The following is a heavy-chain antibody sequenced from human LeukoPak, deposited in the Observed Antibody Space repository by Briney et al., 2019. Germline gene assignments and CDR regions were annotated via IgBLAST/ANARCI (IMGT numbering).Heavy chain of an antibody. CDR2: IDKKDKGYPT. J-gene: IGHJ5*02. CDR1: GFTFSGSA. V-gene: IGHV3-73*01. D-gene: IGHD1-26*01. Sequence: GGSLRLSCAASGFTFSGSAIHWVRQSSGKGLEWVGQIDKKDKGYPTVTAYAASVKGRFTIFRDDSINTAYPQMKSLKTEDTALYYCTRGSGTYNWFDPWGQGTLVTVSS. CDR3: TRGSGTYNWFDP.